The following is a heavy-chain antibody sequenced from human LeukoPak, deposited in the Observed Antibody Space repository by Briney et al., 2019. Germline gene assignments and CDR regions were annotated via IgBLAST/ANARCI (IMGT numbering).Heavy chain of an antibody. CDR2: INPSSGGT. Sequence: GASVKVSCKASGYTFTGYYMHWVRQAPGQGLEWMGWINPSSGGTNYAQKFQGRVTMTRDTSISTAYMELSRLRSDDTAVYYCARYGRGSSGEFDYWGQGTLVTVSS. D-gene: IGHD3-22*01. CDR1: GYTFTGYY. CDR3: ARYGRGSSGEFDY. V-gene: IGHV1-2*02. J-gene: IGHJ4*02.